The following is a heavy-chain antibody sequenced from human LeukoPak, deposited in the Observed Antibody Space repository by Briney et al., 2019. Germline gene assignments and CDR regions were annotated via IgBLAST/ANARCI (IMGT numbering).Heavy chain of an antibody. CDR2: IRSKANSYAT. D-gene: IGHD5-24*01. V-gene: IGHV3-73*01. Sequence: GGSLKLSCAASGFTFSDSAMHWVRQASGKGLEWVGRIRSKANSYATAYAASVKGRFTISRDDSKNTAYLQMNSLKPEDTAVYYCTRQLGSKEMATTFDYWGQGTLVTVSS. CDR1: GFTFSDSA. CDR3: TRQLGSKEMATTFDY. J-gene: IGHJ4*02.